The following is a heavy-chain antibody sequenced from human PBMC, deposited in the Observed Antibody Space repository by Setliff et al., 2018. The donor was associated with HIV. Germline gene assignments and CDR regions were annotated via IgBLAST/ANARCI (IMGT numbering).Heavy chain of an antibody. J-gene: IGHJ4*02. Sequence: GGSLRLSCAASGYTFSSYWMAWVRQCPGKGLEWVANIQQHGSEIHYVASVEGRFTISRDNAKNSLYLQMNSLRAEDTAVYYCANMQWASNAWYSFDCWGQGALVTVSS. V-gene: IGHV3-7*05. D-gene: IGHD6-19*01. CDR3: ANMQWASNAWYSFDC. CDR2: IQQHGSEI. CDR1: GYTFSSYW.